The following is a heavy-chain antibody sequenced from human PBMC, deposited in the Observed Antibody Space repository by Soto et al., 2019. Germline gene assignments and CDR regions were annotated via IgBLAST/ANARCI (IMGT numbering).Heavy chain of an antibody. Sequence: GASVKVSCKASGYTFTSYDINWVRQATGQGLEWMGWMNPNSGNTGYAQKFQGRVTMTRNTSISTAYMELSSLRSEDTAVYYFARGVRFLEWLWFHWGQGSLVTVSS. CDR1: GYTFTSYD. V-gene: IGHV1-8*01. CDR3: ARGVRFLEWLWFH. D-gene: IGHD3-3*01. CDR2: MNPNSGNT. J-gene: IGHJ4*02.